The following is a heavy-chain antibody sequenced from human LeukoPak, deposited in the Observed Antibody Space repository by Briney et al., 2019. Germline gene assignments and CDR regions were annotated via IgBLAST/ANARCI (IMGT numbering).Heavy chain of an antibody. CDR2: IYYSGST. D-gene: IGHD6-13*01. J-gene: IGHJ5*02. Sequence: SETLSLTCTVSGASISSYYWSWIRQPPGEGLEWIGFIYYSGSTNYNPSLKSRVTISVDTSKNQFSLKLSSVTAADTAVYYCVRTGIGAGTATDGKGFHPWGQGTLVPVSS. CDR1: GASISSYY. V-gene: IGHV4-59*01. CDR3: VRTGIGAGTATDGKGFHP.